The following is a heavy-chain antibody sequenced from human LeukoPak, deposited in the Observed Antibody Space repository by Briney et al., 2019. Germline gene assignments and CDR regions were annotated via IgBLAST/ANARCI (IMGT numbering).Heavy chain of an antibody. J-gene: IGHJ4*02. V-gene: IGHV4-34*01. CDR2: INDRGHT. CDR1: GGSFSGYH. CDR3: ARDPTTVVTTPYYFDF. Sequence: PSETLSLTCAVHGGSFSGYHWNWIRQSPGKGLEWIGEINDRGHTNYNPSLESRVTISVDTSKKQFSLKLNSVTAAATAVYYCARDPTTVVTTPYYFDFWGQGTLVTVSS. D-gene: IGHD4-23*01.